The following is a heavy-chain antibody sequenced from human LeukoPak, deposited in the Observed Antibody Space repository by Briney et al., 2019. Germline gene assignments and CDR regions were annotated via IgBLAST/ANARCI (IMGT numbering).Heavy chain of an antibody. CDR1: GFTFSSYA. Sequence: GGSLRLSCAASGFTFSSYAMHWVRQAPGKGLEWVAVISYDGSNKYYADSVKGRFTISRDNSKNTPYLQMNSLRAEDTAVYYCARDPSPGWSVNFDYWGQGTLVTVSS. CDR2: ISYDGSNK. CDR3: ARDPSPGWSVNFDY. J-gene: IGHJ4*02. V-gene: IGHV3-30-3*01. D-gene: IGHD6-19*01.